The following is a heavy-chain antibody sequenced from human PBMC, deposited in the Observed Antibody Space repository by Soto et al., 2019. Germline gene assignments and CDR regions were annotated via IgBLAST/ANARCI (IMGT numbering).Heavy chain of an antibody. CDR3: ARLQLGGDRMLNWFDP. CDR1: GYIFTKYG. Sequence: QVQVVQSGPESKKPGASVKVPCKAQGYIFTKYGIGWVRQAPGHVLEWKGLINVYNGDRKVAQNFQDRLSITTDTATDTAYTELKSIRSGYTAVSYCARLQLGGDRMLNWFDPWGQGTLVTVSS. D-gene: IGHD2-21*02. V-gene: IGHV1-18*01. CDR2: INVYNGDR. J-gene: IGHJ5*02.